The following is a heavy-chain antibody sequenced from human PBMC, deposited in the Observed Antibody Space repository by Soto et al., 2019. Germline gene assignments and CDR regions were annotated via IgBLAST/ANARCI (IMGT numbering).Heavy chain of an antibody. D-gene: IGHD1-1*01. J-gene: IGHJ4*02. V-gene: IGHV4-31*03. CDR2: IYYSGSS. CDR1: GGSISTGGYY. Sequence: PSETLSLTCTVSGGSISTGGYYLIWIRQHPWKGLEWIGYIYYSGSSSYNLSLKGRLTISVDTSKNQFSLKLSSVTAADTAVYYCASTRDYFDYWGQGILVTVSS. CDR3: ASTRDYFDY.